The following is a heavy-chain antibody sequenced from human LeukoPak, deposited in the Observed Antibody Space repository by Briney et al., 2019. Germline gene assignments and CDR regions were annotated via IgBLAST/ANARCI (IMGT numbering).Heavy chain of an antibody. CDR1: GGSFSGYY. CDR2: INHSGST. V-gene: IGHV4-34*01. Sequence: KPSETLSLTCAVYGGSFSGYYWSWIRQPPGKGLEWIGEINHSGSTNYNPSLKSRVTISVDTSKNQFSLKLSSVTAADTAVYYCARSPHGYFDWFESWYYFDYXGQGTLVTVSX. J-gene: IGHJ4*02. D-gene: IGHD3-9*01. CDR3: ARSPHGYFDWFESWYYFDY.